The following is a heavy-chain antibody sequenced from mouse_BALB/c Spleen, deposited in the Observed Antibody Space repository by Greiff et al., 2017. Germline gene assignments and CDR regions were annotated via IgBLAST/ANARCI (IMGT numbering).Heavy chain of an antibody. Sequence: QVQLQQSGPGLVAPSQRLSITCTVSGFSLTSYDISWIRQPPGKGLEWLGVIGTGGGTNYYSAFMSRLSINKANSTSQVFLKMNSLQTDDTAIYYCVRDRPGPYDFDYWGQGTTLTVSS. V-gene: IGHV2-9-2*01. D-gene: IGHD2-14*01. CDR3: VRDRPGPYDFDY. CDR2: IGTGGGT. CDR1: GFSLTSYD. J-gene: IGHJ2*01.